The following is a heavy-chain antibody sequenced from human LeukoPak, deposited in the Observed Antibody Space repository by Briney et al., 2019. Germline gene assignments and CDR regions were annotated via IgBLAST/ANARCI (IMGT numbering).Heavy chain of an antibody. CDR1: GYTFTGYY. D-gene: IGHD5-18*01. CDR2: INPNSGGT. J-gene: IGHJ6*03. V-gene: IGHV1-2*02. Sequence: ASVKVSCKASGYTFTGYYMHWVRLAPGQGLEWMGWINPNSGGTNYAQKFQGRVTMTRDTSISTAYMELSRLRSDDTAVYYCARDPNSYGNYYMDVWGKGTTVTVSS. CDR3: ARDPNSYGNYYMDV.